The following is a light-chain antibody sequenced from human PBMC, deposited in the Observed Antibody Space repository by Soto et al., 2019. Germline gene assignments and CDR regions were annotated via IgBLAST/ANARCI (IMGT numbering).Light chain of an antibody. J-gene: IGLJ2*01. Sequence: QSVLTQPASVSGSPGQSITISCTGTSSDVGGYNYVSWYQQHPGIAPKLMISEVSNRPSGVSNRFSGSKSGNTASLTSSGLPAEDEDDYYCSSYTSSSTLVFGGGTKLTVL. CDR1: SSDVGGYNY. CDR2: EVS. V-gene: IGLV2-14*01. CDR3: SSYTSSSTLV.